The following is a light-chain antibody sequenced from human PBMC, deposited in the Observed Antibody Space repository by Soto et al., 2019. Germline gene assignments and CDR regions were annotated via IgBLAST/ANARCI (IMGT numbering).Light chain of an antibody. J-gene: IGKJ1*01. CDR1: QSVSSSS. V-gene: IGKV3-20*01. Sequence: EIVLTQSPGTLSLSPGQRATLSCRASQSVSSSSLAWYQQRPGQAPRLLIYGASRRATGIPDRFSGSGSGTDFTLTISRLEPEDFAVYYCQQYDNWPPTFGQGT. CDR3: QQYDNWPPT. CDR2: GAS.